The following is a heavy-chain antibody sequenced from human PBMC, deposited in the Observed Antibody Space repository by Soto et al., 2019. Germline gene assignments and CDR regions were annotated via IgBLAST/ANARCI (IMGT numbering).Heavy chain of an antibody. CDR3: AKLAAAGVNNWFDP. J-gene: IGHJ5*02. V-gene: IGHV3-23*01. CDR1: GVTFISYA. D-gene: IGHD6-13*01. CDR2: ISGSGGST. Sequence: GGFLRLSCAASGVTFISYAMSWVRQAPGKGLEWVSAISGSGGSTYYADSVKGRFTISRDNSKNTLYLQMNSLRAEDTAVYYCAKLAAAGVNNWFDPWGQGTLVTSPQ.